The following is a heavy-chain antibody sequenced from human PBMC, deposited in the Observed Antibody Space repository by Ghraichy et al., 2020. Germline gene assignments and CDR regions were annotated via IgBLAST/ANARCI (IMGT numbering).Heavy chain of an antibody. CDR2: IWYDGSNK. D-gene: IGHD1-26*01. V-gene: IGHV3-33*01. CDR3: AREGATYAFDY. CDR1: GFTFSSYG. J-gene: IGHJ4*02. Sequence: GGSLRLSCAASGFTFSSYGMHWVRQAPGKGLEWVAVIWYDGSNKYYADSVKGRFTISRDNSKNTLYLQMNSLRAEDTAVYYCAREGATYAFDYWGQGTLVTVSS.